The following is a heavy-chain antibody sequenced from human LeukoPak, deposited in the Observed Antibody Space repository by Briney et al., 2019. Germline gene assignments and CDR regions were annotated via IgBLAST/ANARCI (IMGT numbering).Heavy chain of an antibody. CDR1: GGSISSGGYY. CDR2: IYHSGST. V-gene: IGHV4-30-2*01. D-gene: IGHD1-26*01. Sequence: PSQTLSLTCTVSGGSISSGGYYWSWIRQPPGKGLEWIGYIYHSGSTYYNPSLKSRVTISVDRSKNQFSLKLSSVTAADTAVYYCARGITQWELLYPTWGQGTLVTVSS. CDR3: ARGITQWELLYPT. J-gene: IGHJ5*02.